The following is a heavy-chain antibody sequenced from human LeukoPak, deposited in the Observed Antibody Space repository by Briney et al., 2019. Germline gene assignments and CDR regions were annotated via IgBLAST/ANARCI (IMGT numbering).Heavy chain of an antibody. V-gene: IGHV3-21*01. D-gene: IGHD4-17*01. J-gene: IGHJ3*02. CDR3: ARPKPDYGDYVHAFDI. Sequence: GGSLRLSCAASGFTFSSYWMSWVRQAPGKGLEWVSSISSSSSYIYYADSVKGRFTISRDNAKNSLYLQMNSLRAEDTAVYYCARPKPDYGDYVHAFDIWGQGTMVTVSS. CDR1: GFTFSSYW. CDR2: ISSSSSYI.